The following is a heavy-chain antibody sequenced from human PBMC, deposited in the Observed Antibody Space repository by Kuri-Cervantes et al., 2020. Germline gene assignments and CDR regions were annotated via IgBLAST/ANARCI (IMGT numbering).Heavy chain of an antibody. CDR3: ARGGWFGELWYDP. CDR2: RNPNSGNT. Sequence: ADNVSCKDSGYTFTSYEINGVRQATGQGLEWMGWRNPNSGNTGYAQKFQGRVTMTRNTSISTAYMELSSLRSEDTAVYYCARGGWFGELWYDPWGQATLTVSS. D-gene: IGHD3-10*01. J-gene: IGHJ5*02. V-gene: IGHV1-8*01. CDR1: GYTFTSYE.